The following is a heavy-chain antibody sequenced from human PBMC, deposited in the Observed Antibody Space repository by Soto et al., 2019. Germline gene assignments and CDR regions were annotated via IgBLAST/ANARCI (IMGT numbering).Heavy chain of an antibody. D-gene: IGHD1-26*01. J-gene: IGHJ6*02. CDR3: ATHGSRAYYYYYGMDV. CDR2: IIPILGIA. CDR1: GGTFSSYT. V-gene: IGHV1-69*02. Sequence: QVQLVQSGAEVKKPGSSVKVSCKASGGTFSSYTISWVRQAPGQGLEWMGRIIPILGIANYAQKFQGRVTITXXKXTXXAYMELSSLRSEDTAVYYCATHGSRAYYYYYGMDVWGQGTTVTVSS.